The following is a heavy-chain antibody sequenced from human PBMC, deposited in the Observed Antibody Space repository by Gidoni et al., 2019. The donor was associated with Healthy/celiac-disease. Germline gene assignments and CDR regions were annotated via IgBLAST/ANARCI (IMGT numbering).Heavy chain of an antibody. CDR2: IYSGGST. CDR3: ARDRYYYDSSGYLRSYYFDY. D-gene: IGHD3-22*01. V-gene: IGHV3-53*01. Sequence: EVQLVASGGGLIPPGGSLRLPCAASGFTVRTNSMIWVRQAPGKGLEWVSVIYSGGSTYYADSVKGRFTISRDNSKNTLYLQMNSRRAEDTAVYYCARDRYYYDSSGYLRSYYFDYWGQGTLVTVSS. J-gene: IGHJ4*02. CDR1: GFTVRTNS.